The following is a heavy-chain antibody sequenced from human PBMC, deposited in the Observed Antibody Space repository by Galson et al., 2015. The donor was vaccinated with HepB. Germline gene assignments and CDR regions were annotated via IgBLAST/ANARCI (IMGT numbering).Heavy chain of an antibody. CDR2: IRSKANSYAT. V-gene: IGHV3-73*01. J-gene: IGHJ4*02. D-gene: IGHD3-10*01. Sequence: SLRLSCAASGFTFSGSAMHWVRQASGKGLEWVGRIRSKANSYATAYAASVKGRFTISRDDSKNTAYLQMNSLKTEDTAVYYCTRQPRDYYGSGSYYGEYWGQGTLVTVSS. CDR1: GFTFSGSA. CDR3: TRQPRDYYGSGSYYGEY.